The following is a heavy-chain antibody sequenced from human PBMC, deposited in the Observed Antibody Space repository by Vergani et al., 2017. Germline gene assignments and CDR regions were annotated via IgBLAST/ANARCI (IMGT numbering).Heavy chain of an antibody. CDR3: ARDPGISGYFVYYYGMDV. CDR1: GFTFSSYG. Sequence: EVQLVESGGGLVQPGGSLRLSCAASGFTFSSYGMHWVRHAPGKGLVWVSRINSDGSSTSYADSVKGRFTISRDNAKNTLYLQMNSLRAEDTAVYYCARDPGISGYFVYYYGMDVWGQGTTVTVSS. V-gene: IGHV3-74*01. CDR2: INSDGSST. J-gene: IGHJ6*02. D-gene: IGHD3-22*01.